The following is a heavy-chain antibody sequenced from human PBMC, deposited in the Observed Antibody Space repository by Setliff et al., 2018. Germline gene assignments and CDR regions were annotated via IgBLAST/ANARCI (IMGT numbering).Heavy chain of an antibody. J-gene: IGHJ6*03. D-gene: IGHD3-10*01. CDR2: ISPGRSI. V-gene: IGHV4-4*08. Sequence: ASETLSLTCSVSGGSISNFYWSWIRQPPGKGLEWIGSISPGRSINYNPSLRSRVTISGDTSKNQISLNLSSGTAADTAVYYCARDRRDYIGAGSSEIDYYYYYYMDVWGKGTTVTVS. CDR3: ARDRRDYIGAGSSEIDYYYYYYMDV. CDR1: GGSISNFY.